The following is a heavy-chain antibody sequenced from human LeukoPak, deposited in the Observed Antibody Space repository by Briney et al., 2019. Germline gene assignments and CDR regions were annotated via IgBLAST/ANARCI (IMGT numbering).Heavy chain of an antibody. CDR3: AREPRTMIIPERYFDY. J-gene: IGHJ4*02. CDR2: ISGSTSYI. V-gene: IGHV3-21*01. CDR1: GFTFNSYG. Sequence: GRSLRLSCAASGFTFNSYGMHWVRQAPGKGLEWVSSISGSTSYIYYADSVKGRFTISRDNAKNSLYLQMNSLRAEDTAVYYCAREPRTMIIPERYFDYWGQGTLVTVSS. D-gene: IGHD3-22*01.